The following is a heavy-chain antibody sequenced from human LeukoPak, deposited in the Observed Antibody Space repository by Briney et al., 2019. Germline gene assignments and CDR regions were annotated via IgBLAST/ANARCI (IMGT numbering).Heavy chain of an antibody. CDR2: INPSGGST. Sequence: ASVKVSCKASGYTFTSYYMHWVRQAPRQGLEWMGIINPSGGSTSYAQKFQGRVTMTRDMSTSTVYMELSSLRSEDTAVYYCARDQPDYYDSSGYLGYFDYWGQGTLVTVSS. D-gene: IGHD3-22*01. V-gene: IGHV1-46*01. CDR3: ARDQPDYYDSSGYLGYFDY. J-gene: IGHJ4*02. CDR1: GYTFTSYY.